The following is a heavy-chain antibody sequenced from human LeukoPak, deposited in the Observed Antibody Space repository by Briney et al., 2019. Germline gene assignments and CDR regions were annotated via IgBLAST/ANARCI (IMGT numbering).Heavy chain of an antibody. D-gene: IGHD2-2*02. CDR2: ISSSSTYI. CDR3: AGSEIVPAAIFYYYYGMDV. J-gene: IGHJ6*02. CDR1: GFTFSGYS. Sequence: PGGSLRLSCAASGFTFSGYSLNWVRQAPGKGLEWVSSISSSSTYIYYADSVRGRFTISRDNAKNSLYLQMNSLRAEDTAVYYCAGSEIVPAAIFYYYYGMDVWGQGTTVTVSS. V-gene: IGHV3-21*01.